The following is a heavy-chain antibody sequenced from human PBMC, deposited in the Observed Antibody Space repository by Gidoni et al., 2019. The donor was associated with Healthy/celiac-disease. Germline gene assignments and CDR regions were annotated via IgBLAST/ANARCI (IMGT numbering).Heavy chain of an antibody. CDR3: TTDYYYDSSASQGYFDY. Sequence: EVQLVESGGGLVKPGGSLRLSCAASGFTFSNAWMSWVRQAPGKGLEWVGRIKSKTDGGTTDYAAPVKGRFTISRDDSKNTLYLQMNSLKTEDTAVYYCTTDYYYDSSASQGYFDYWGQGTLVTVSS. CDR1: GFTFSNAW. V-gene: IGHV3-15*01. CDR2: IKSKTDGGTT. J-gene: IGHJ4*02. D-gene: IGHD3-22*01.